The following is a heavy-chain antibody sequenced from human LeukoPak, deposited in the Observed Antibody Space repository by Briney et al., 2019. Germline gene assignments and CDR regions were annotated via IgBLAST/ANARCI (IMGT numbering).Heavy chain of an antibody. CDR1: GYTFTSYG. D-gene: IGHD3-9*01. J-gene: IGHJ4*02. Sequence: GASVKVSCKASGYTFTSYGISWVRQAPGQGLEWMGWISAYNGNTNYAQKLQGRVTMTTDTSTSTAYMELRSLRSDDTAVYYCARDGYYDILTGYSYWGQGTLVTVSS. CDR3: ARDGYYDILTGYSY. V-gene: IGHV1-18*01. CDR2: ISAYNGNT.